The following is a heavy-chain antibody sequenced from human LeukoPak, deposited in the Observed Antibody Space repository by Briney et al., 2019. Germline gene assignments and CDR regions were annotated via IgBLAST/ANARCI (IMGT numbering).Heavy chain of an antibody. CDR3: VRVKSGSISDS. CDR1: GGSISSSNYY. Sequence: SETLSLACTVSGGSISSSNYYWGWIRQPPGEGLEWIASISYSGSTYYNPSVKSRVAISRDTSKNQFSLSLNSVTAADTAVYYCVRVKSGSISDSWGQGTLVTVSS. D-gene: IGHD1-26*01. CDR2: ISYSGST. J-gene: IGHJ4*02. V-gene: IGHV4-39*07.